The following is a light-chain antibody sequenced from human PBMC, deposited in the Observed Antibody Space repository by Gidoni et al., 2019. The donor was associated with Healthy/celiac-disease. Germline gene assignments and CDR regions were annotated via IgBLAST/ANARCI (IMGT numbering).Light chain of an antibody. CDR1: QRVSSSY. Sequence: DIVLTPSPGTLSLSPGERATLSCTASQRVSSSYLAWYQQKPGQAPRLLIYGASSRATGIPDRFSGSGSGTDFTLTISRLEPEDFAVYYCQQYGSSPLTFGGGTKVEIK. CDR3: QQYGSSPLT. J-gene: IGKJ4*01. CDR2: GAS. V-gene: IGKV3-20*01.